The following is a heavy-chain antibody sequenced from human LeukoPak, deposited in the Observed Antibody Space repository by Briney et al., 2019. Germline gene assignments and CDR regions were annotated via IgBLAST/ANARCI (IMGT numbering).Heavy chain of an antibody. D-gene: IGHD2-15*01. CDR3: ARISQSSGGFYY. Sequence: SETLSLTCTVSGGSLSNSGGFYWSWIRQHPGDGLEWIGFISYRGSTYYNPSLKRRVSMSVDTSTSQYSLRLPSVTDEDTAVYYCARISQSSGGFYYWVRGTLVTVSS. CDR2: ISYRGST. V-gene: IGHV4-31*02. J-gene: IGHJ4*02. CDR1: GGSLSNSGGFY.